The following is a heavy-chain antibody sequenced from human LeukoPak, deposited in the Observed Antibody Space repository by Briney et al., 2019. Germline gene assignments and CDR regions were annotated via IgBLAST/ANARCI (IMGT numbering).Heavy chain of an antibody. D-gene: IGHD1-26*01. V-gene: IGHV3-66*01. J-gene: IGHJ6*02. Sequence: GGSLRLSCAASEFTVSSNYMSWVRQAPGKGLEWGSVIYSGGDTYYADSVKGRFTISRDNSKNTLYLQLNSLRAEDTAVYYCARDDTTPNYHGLDVWGQGTTVTVS. CDR1: EFTVSSNY. CDR3: ARDDTTPNYHGLDV. CDR2: IYSGGDT.